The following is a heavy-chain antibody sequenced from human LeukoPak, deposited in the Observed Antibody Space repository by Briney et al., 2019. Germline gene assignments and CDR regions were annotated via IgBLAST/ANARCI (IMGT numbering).Heavy chain of an antibody. CDR2: ISGSGGTT. CDR1: GITLSNYG. D-gene: IGHD3-22*01. Sequence: PGGSLRLSCAVSGITLSNYGMSWVRQAPGKGLEWVAGISGSGGTTNYADSVKGRFTISRDNPKNTLFLHMNSLRAEGTAVYFCAKRGVVIRVILVGFHKEAYYFDSWGQGALVTVSS. CDR3: AKRGVVIRVILVGFHKEAYYFDS. V-gene: IGHV3-23*01. J-gene: IGHJ4*02.